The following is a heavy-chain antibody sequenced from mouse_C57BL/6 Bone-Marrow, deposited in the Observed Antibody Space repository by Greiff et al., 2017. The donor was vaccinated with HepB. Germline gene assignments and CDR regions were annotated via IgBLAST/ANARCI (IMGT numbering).Heavy chain of an antibody. V-gene: IGHV1-5*01. CDR1: GYTFTSYW. D-gene: IGHD2-3*01. Sequence: EVKLVESGTVLARPGASVKMSCKTSGYTFTSYWMHWVKQRPGQGLEWIGAIYPGNSDTSYNQKFKGKAKLTAVTSASTAYMERSSVTNEDSAVYYCAYDNTGYIEYWGQGTTLTVSS. CDR3: AYDNTGYIEY. CDR2: IYPGNSDT. J-gene: IGHJ2*01.